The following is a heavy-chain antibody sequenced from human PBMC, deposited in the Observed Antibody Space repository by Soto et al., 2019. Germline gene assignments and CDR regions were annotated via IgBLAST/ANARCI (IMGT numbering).Heavy chain of an antibody. CDR1: GFKFYEYA. D-gene: IGHD2-15*01. V-gene: IGHV3-23*01. Sequence: EVQLLESGGGFVQPGGSLTLSCEASGFKFYEYAMTWVRQAPGKGLEWVSGISSSGGRTYYADSVRGRFTLSTDNSKNTVYLQMTSLTAEDTAVYYCAKGLAVSGDYYFFGVDVWGQGTTVTVSS. J-gene: IGHJ6*02. CDR3: AKGLAVSGDYYFFGVDV. CDR2: ISSSGGRT.